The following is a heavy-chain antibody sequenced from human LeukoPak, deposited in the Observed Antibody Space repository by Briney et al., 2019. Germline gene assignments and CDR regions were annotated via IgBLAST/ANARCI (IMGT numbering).Heavy chain of an antibody. Sequence: GGSLRLSCAASGFTVSSNYMSWVRQAPGKGLEWVSVIYSGGSTYYADSVKGRFTISRDNSKDTLYLQMNSLRAEDTAVYYCATSRPYYGSAALSYWGQGTLVTVSS. CDR2: IYSGGST. D-gene: IGHD3-10*01. CDR3: ATSRPYYGSAALSY. J-gene: IGHJ4*02. CDR1: GFTVSSNY. V-gene: IGHV3-53*01.